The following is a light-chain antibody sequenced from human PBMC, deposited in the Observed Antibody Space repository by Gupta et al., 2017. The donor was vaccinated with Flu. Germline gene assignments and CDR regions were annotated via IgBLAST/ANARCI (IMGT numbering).Light chain of an antibody. J-gene: IGLJ1*01. Sequence: QSALTQPRSVSGSPGQSVTISCTGTSSDVGGSKYVSWFQQHPGKAPKLMIYDVTERPSGVPDRFSGSKSGNSAAPTTSGLQAEDEADYYCCSYAGSYTYVFGTGTKVTVL. CDR1: SSDVGGSKY. V-gene: IGLV2-11*01. CDR3: CSYAGSYTYV. CDR2: DVT.